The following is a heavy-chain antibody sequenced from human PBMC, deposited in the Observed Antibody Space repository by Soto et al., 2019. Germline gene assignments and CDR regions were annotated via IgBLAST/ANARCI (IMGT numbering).Heavy chain of an antibody. CDR3: ARHITMDPLLVY. V-gene: IGHV3-53*01. D-gene: IGHD3-10*01. J-gene: IGHJ4*02. Sequence: EVQLVESGGGLIQPGGSLRLSCAASGFTVSSNYMSWVRQAPGKGLEWVSVIYSGGSTYYADSVKGRFTISRDNSKNTLYLQMHSLRAEDTAVYYCARHITMDPLLVYWGQGTLVTVSS. CDR2: IYSGGST. CDR1: GFTVSSNY.